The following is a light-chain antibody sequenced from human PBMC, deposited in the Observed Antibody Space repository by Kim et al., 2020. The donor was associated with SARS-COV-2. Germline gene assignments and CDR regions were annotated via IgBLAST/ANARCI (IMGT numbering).Light chain of an antibody. J-gene: IGLJ2*01. Sequence: SVSPGQTASITCSGDKLGDKYACWYQQKPGQSPVLVIYQDSKRPSGIPERFSGSNSGNTATLTISGTQAMDEADYYCQAWDSSTVVLGGGTQLTVL. V-gene: IGLV3-1*01. CDR3: QAWDSSTVV. CDR1: KLGDKY. CDR2: QDS.